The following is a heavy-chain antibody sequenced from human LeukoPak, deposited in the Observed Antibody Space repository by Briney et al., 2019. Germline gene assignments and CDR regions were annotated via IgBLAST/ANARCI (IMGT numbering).Heavy chain of an antibody. V-gene: IGHV4-34*01. CDR1: GGSFSGYY. D-gene: IGHD3-3*01. CDR2: INHSGST. CDR3: ARRMRLRFLEWLLSGAFDI. Sequence: SETLSLTCAVYGGSFSGYYWSWTRQPPGKGLEWIGEINHSGSTNYNPSLKSRVTISVDTSKNQFSLKLSSVTAADTAVYYCARRMRLRFLEWLLSGAFDIWGQGTMVTVSS. J-gene: IGHJ3*02.